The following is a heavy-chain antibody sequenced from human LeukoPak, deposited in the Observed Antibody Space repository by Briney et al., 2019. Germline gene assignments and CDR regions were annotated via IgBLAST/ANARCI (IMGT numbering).Heavy chain of an antibody. CDR1: GDSVSSNSAA. V-gene: IGHV6-1*01. J-gene: IGHJ4*02. D-gene: IGHD3-22*01. CDR3: ARDHYYDSSGYSPGEGLDY. CDR2: TYYRSKWYN. Sequence: SQTLSLTCAISGDSVSSNSAAWNWIRQSPSRGLEWLGRTYYRSKWYNDYAVSVKSRITINPDTSKNQFSLQLNSVTPEDTAVYYCARDHYYDSSGYSPGEGLDYWGQGTLVTVSS.